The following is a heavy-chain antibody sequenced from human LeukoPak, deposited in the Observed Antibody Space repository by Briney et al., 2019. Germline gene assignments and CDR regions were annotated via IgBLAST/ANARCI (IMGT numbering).Heavy chain of an antibody. CDR3: ARLYCSGGSCYPGDSVDY. V-gene: IGHV1-2*02. CDR1: GYTFTGYY. CDR2: INPNSGGT. D-gene: IGHD2-15*01. Sequence: ASVKVSCKASGYTFTGYYMHWVRQAPGQGLEWMGWINPNSGGTNYAQKFQGRVTMTRDTSISTAYMELSRLGSDDTAVYYCARLYCSGGSCYPGDSVDYWGQGTLVTVSS. J-gene: IGHJ4*02.